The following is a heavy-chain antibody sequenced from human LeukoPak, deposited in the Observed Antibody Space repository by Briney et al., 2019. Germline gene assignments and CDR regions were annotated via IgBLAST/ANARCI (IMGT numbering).Heavy chain of an antibody. CDR1: GGSISSGSYC. V-gene: IGHV4-61*09. D-gene: IGHD6-19*01. J-gene: IGHJ4*02. CDR3: ARVAVAGYYFDY. CDR2: IHTSGNT. Sequence: SQTLSLTCTVSGGSISSGSYCWSWIRQPAGKGLEWIGHIHTSGNTNYNPSLKSRVTMSVDTSKNQFSLKLSSVTAADTAVYYCARVAVAGYYFDYWGQGTLVTVSS.